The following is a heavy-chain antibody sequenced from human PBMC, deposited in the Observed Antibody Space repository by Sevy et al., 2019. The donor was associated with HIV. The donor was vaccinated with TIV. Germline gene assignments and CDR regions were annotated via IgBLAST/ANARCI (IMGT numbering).Heavy chain of an antibody. CDR1: GFTFSHFS. J-gene: IGHJ4*02. CDR3: ARPPTPYGDYDYYFDY. D-gene: IGHD4-17*01. Sequence: GGSLRLSCAASGFTFSHFSMYWVRQAPGKGLEWVALISFDGYTSSYADSVRGRFTISRDNTKDTLYLQMYSLTLDDTAVYYCARPPTPYGDYDYYFDYWGQGTLVTVSS. V-gene: IGHV3-30-3*01. CDR2: ISFDGYTS.